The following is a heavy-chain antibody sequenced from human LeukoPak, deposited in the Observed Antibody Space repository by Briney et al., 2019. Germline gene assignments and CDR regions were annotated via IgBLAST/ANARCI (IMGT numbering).Heavy chain of an antibody. CDR3: ASTKSPYDSSGYCFDY. V-gene: IGHV3-21*01. Sequence: GSLRLSCAASGFTFSSYSMNWVRQAPGKGLEWVSSISSSSSYIYYADSVKGRFTISRDNAKNSLYLQMNSLRAEDTAVYYCASTKSPYDSSGYCFDYWGQGTLVTVSS. D-gene: IGHD3-22*01. CDR1: GFTFSSYS. J-gene: IGHJ4*02. CDR2: ISSSSSYI.